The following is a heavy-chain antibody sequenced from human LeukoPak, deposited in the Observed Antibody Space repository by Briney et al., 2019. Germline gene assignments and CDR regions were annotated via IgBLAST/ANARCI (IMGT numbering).Heavy chain of an antibody. Sequence: PGGSLRLSCAASGFTFSSYAMNWVRRAPGKGLEWVSSISRGSDHIFYADSMKGRFTISRDNAKNSLYLQMNSLGAEDTAVYYCARPYDTRGYFPDYWGQGTLVTVSS. J-gene: IGHJ4*02. D-gene: IGHD3-22*01. CDR3: ARPYDTRGYFPDY. V-gene: IGHV3-21*01. CDR2: ISRGSDHI. CDR1: GFTFSSYA.